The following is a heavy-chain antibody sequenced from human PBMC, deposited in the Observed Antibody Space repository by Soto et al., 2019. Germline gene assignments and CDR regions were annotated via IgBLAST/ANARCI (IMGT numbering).Heavy chain of an antibody. Sequence: EVQLLESGGGLVQPGGSLRLSCAASGFTFSSYAMSWVRQAPGKGLEWVSAISGSGGSTYYADSVKGRFTISRDNSKNTLYLQMNRLRAEDTAVYYCAKDSAAQYSSSWYVDGFDPWGQGTLVTVSS. V-gene: IGHV3-23*01. CDR2: ISGSGGST. D-gene: IGHD6-13*01. CDR1: GFTFSSYA. CDR3: AKDSAAQYSSSWYVDGFDP. J-gene: IGHJ5*02.